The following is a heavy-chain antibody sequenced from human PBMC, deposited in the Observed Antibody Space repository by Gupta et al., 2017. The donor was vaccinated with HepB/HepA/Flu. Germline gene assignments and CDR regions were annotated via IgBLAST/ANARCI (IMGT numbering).Heavy chain of an antibody. J-gene: IGHJ5*01. CDR2: INHSGIM. V-gene: IGHV4-34*01. D-gene: IGHD4-11*01. Sequence: QVHVYQWGAGLVKPLETLSLTCAVYDGSFSDYSWIWIRQPPGQGLEGIGEINHSGIMNYSPSPKSRLSISVDTSKRQVSLKLTSVTAADTAVYFCAKGALQGSWGRGTGGTVSP. CDR1: DGSFSDYS. CDR3: AKGALQGS.